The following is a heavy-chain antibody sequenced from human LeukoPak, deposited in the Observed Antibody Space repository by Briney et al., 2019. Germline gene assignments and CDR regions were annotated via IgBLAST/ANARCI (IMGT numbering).Heavy chain of an antibody. V-gene: IGHV3-48*01. CDR2: ISSSSSTI. Sequence: GGSLRLSCAPSGFTFSRHGMHWVRQAPGKGLEWVSYISSSSSTIYYADSVKGRFTISRDNAKNSLYLQMNSLRAEDTAVYYCASQEDEDYWGQGTLVTVSS. D-gene: IGHD5-24*01. J-gene: IGHJ4*02. CDR3: ASQEDEDY. CDR1: GFTFSRHG.